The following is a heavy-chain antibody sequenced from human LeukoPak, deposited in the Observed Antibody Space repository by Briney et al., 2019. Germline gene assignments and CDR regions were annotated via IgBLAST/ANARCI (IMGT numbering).Heavy chain of an antibody. V-gene: IGHV4-59*02. CDR1: NGAVKNYY. D-gene: IGHD1-26*01. Sequence: PSETLSLTCSVSNGAVKNYYWTWIRQPPGQGLEWIGNFLYSGTTPYRASLDSRLIISVDNSKNTVTLRLFSVTAADTAVYYCATLVYSGSRYHFDTWGQGTLVTVSS. CDR3: ATLVYSGSRYHFDT. CDR2: FLYSGTT. J-gene: IGHJ4*02.